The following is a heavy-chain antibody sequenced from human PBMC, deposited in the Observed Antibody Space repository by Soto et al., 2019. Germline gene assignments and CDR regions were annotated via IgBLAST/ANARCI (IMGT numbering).Heavy chain of an antibody. CDR1: GGTFSSYA. V-gene: IGHV1-69*13. J-gene: IGHJ4*02. Sequence: GASVNVSCKASGGTFSSYAISWVRQAPGQGLEWMGGIIPIFGTANYAQKFQGRVTITADESTSTVYMGLSSLRSEDTAVYYCARVSGWYFLDYWGQGTLVTVSS. CDR2: IIPIFGTA. D-gene: IGHD6-19*01. CDR3: ARVSGWYFLDY.